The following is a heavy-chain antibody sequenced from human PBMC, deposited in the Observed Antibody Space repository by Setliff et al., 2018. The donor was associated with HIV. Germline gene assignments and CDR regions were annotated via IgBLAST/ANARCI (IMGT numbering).Heavy chain of an antibody. CDR3: AREYKRYNFWSGSGFGRSWFDP. CDR1: GFTFSSYS. V-gene: IGHV3-66*01. CDR2: IYSGGST. D-gene: IGHD3-3*01. J-gene: IGHJ5*02. Sequence: GGSLRLSCAASGFTFSSYSMNWVRQAPGKGLEWVSLIYSGGSTYYADSAKGRFTISRDNAKNSLYLQMNSLRAEDTAVYYCAREYKRYNFWSGSGFGRSWFDPWGQGTLVTVSS.